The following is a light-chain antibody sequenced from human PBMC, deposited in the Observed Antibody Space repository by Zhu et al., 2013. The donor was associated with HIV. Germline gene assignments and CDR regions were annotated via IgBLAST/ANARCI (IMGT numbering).Light chain of an antibody. V-gene: IGKV2-29*03. Sequence: IVMTQTPVSLSVAAGQTASMSCKSSHSLLHADGKTYLHWYVQRPGQSPQLLIYETSRRLSGVSDRFTGSGSGTDFTLKISRVEAEDFGVYYCMQDAQDPPWTFGQGTKVEI. CDR1: HSLLHADGKTY. J-gene: IGKJ1*01. CDR2: ETS. CDR3: MQDAQDPPWT.